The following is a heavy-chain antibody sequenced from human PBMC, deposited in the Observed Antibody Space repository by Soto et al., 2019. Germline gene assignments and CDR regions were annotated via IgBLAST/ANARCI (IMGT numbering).Heavy chain of an antibody. CDR3: ARVLTGSWTWFYP. J-gene: IGHJ5*02. Sequence: EVQLVESGGGLVQPGESLRLSCAASGFTFSSYWMHWVRQAPGKGLVWVSRINSDGSRTNYADSVKGRFTVSRDNAKNTQYLQMNRLRAEDTAVYYCARVLTGSWTWFYPWGQGTLVTVSS. D-gene: IGHD6-13*01. CDR1: GFTFSSYW. V-gene: IGHV3-74*01. CDR2: INSDGSRT.